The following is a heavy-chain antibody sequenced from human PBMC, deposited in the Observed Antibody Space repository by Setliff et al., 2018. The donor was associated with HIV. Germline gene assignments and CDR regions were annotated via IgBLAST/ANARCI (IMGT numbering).Heavy chain of an antibody. D-gene: IGHD7-27*01. CDR3: ATGKGGFDP. CDR2: IYYSGNT. Sequence: PSETLSLTCTVSGGSISSYYWSWIRQPPGKGLEWIGYIYYSGNTYYNPSLKSRVTISVDMSKNQFSLKLSSVTAADTAVYYCATGKGGFDPWGQGTLVTVSS. V-gene: IGHV4-59*03. J-gene: IGHJ5*02. CDR1: GGSISSYY.